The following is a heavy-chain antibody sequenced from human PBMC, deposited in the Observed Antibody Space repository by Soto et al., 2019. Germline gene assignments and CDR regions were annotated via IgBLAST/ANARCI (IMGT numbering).Heavy chain of an antibody. Sequence: GASVKVSCKASGYTFTSYYMHWVRQAPGQGLEWMGIINPSGGSTTYGQKFQGRVTMTRDTSTSTVYMELSSLRSEDTAVYYCARGDIVAIFGMDVWGQGTTVTVSS. CDR1: GYTFTSYY. D-gene: IGHD5-12*01. V-gene: IGHV1-46*01. CDR2: INPSGGST. J-gene: IGHJ6*02. CDR3: ARGDIVAIFGMDV.